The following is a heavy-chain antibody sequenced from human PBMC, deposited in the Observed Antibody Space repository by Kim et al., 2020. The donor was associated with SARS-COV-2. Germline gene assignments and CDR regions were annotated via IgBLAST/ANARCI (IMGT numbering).Heavy chain of an antibody. CDR3: TTFLNYYGSGSYRKNFDY. J-gene: IGHJ4*02. CDR1: GFTFSNAW. CDR2: IKSKTDGGTT. D-gene: IGHD3-10*01. V-gene: IGHV3-15*01. Sequence: GGSLRLSCAASGFTFSNAWMSWVRQAPGKGLEWVGRIKSKTDGGTTDYAAPVKGRFTISRDDSKNTLYLQMNSLKTEDTAVYYCTTFLNYYGSGSYRKNFDYWGQGTLVTVSS.